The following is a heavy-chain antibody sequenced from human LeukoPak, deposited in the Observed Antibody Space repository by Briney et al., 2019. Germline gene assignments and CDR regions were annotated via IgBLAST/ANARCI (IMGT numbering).Heavy chain of an antibody. V-gene: IGHV3-21*01. CDR2: ISSSGTYI. CDR1: GFTFSSYG. Sequence: GGSLRLSCAASGFTFSSYGMNWVRQAPGKGLEWVSSISSSGTYIYFADSVKGRFTISRDNAKNSLYMQMNSLRAEDTALYYCAREQSYSEEIVVVNPPFDYWGQGTLVTVSS. CDR3: AREQSYSEEIVVVNPPFDY. D-gene: IGHD2-21*01. J-gene: IGHJ4*02.